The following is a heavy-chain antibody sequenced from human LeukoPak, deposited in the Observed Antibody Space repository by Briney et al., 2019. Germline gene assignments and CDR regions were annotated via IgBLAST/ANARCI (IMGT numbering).Heavy chain of an antibody. Sequence: GGSLRLSCAASGFNFYIHWMAWVRQAPGKGLEWVAHIKQDGSEIYYVDSVRGRFTLSRDNGKRSLYLQMGSLGVEDTAVYYCARVADGDFYFDSWGQGILVTVS. CDR1: GFNFYIHW. D-gene: IGHD3-3*01. CDR2: IKQDGSEI. J-gene: IGHJ4*02. V-gene: IGHV3-7*02. CDR3: ARVADGDFYFDS.